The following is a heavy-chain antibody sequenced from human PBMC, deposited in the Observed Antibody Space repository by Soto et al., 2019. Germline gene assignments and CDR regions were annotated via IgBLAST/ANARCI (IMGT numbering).Heavy chain of an antibody. Sequence: SETLSLTCTVSGGSISSSGYYWGWIRQPPGKGLEWIGSIYYSGSTYYNPSLKSRVTISVDTSKSQFSLKLSSVTAADTAVYYCARYSYGYYYFDYWGQGTLVTVSS. CDR3: ARYSYGYYYFDY. CDR2: IYYSGST. V-gene: IGHV4-39*01. J-gene: IGHJ4*02. D-gene: IGHD5-18*01. CDR1: GGSISSSGYY.